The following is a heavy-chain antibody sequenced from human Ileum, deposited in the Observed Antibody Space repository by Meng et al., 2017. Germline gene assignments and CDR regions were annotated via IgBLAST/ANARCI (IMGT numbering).Heavy chain of an antibody. CDR1: GDSVSNGG. D-gene: IGHD6-13*01. CDR3: ARGWAATGFDY. Sequence: VQLQQPGQRLGKPSQTLSHAGGISGDSVSNGGWNWIRQSPSRGLEWLGRTYYNSKWYNDYATSLKSRMIINPDTSKNQFSLQLNSVTPEDTAVYYCARGWAATGFDYWGQGSLVTVSS. J-gene: IGHJ4*02. CDR2: TYYNSKWYN. V-gene: IGHV6-1*01.